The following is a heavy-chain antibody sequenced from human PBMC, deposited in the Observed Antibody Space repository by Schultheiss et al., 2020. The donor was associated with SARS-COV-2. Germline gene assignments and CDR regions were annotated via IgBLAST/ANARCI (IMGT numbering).Heavy chain of an antibody. V-gene: IGHV3-53*01. CDR1: GFTFSSYE. Sequence: GESLKISCAASGFTFSSYEMNWVRQAPGKGLEWVSVIYSGGNTYYADSVKGRFTISRDNSKNTLYLQMNSLRAEDTAVYFCARGGHSAWYEDWGQGTLVTVSS. D-gene: IGHD6-19*01. J-gene: IGHJ4*02. CDR2: IYSGGNT. CDR3: ARGGHSAWYED.